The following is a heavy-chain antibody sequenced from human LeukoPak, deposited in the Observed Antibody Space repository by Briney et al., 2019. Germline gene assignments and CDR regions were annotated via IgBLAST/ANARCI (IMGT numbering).Heavy chain of an antibody. CDR2: IYYSGST. J-gene: IGHJ6*02. CDR3: ARHPVFPGMSGSYYGYFYGMDV. Sequence: PSETLSLTCTVSGGSISSSSYYWGWLRQPPGKGLEWIGSIYYSGSTYYNPSLKSRVTISVDTSKNQFSLKLSSVTAADTAVYYCARHPVFPGMSGSYYGYFYGMDVWGQGTTVTVSS. CDR1: GGSISSSSYY. D-gene: IGHD1-26*01. V-gene: IGHV4-39*01.